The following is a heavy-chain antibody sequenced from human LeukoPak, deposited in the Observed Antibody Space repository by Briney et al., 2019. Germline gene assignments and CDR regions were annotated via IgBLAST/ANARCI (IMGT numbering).Heavy chain of an antibody. CDR1: GYTFTGYY. Sequence: ASVKVSCKASGYTFTGYYMDWVRQAPGQGLEWMGWINPNSGGTNYAQKFQGRVTMTRDTSISTAYMELSRLRSDDTAVYYCARDQEWEPIRGWFDPWGQGTLVTVSS. D-gene: IGHD1-26*01. J-gene: IGHJ5*02. CDR3: ARDQEWEPIRGWFDP. CDR2: INPNSGGT. V-gene: IGHV1-2*02.